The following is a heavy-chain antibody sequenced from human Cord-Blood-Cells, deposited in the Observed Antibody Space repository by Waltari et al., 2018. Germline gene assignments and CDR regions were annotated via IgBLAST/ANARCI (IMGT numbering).Heavy chain of an antibody. CDR3: ARFSGVTIFGVVIMSDAFDI. J-gene: IGHJ3*02. CDR2: INHSGST. V-gene: IGHV4-34*01. Sequence: QVQLQQWGAGLLKPSETLSLTCAVYGGSFSGYYWSWIRQPPGKGLEWIGEINHSGSTNYHPSLKSRVTISVDTSKNQFSLKLSSVTAADTAVYYCARFSGVTIFGVVIMSDAFDIWGQGTMVTVSS. CDR1: GGSFSGYY. D-gene: IGHD3-3*01.